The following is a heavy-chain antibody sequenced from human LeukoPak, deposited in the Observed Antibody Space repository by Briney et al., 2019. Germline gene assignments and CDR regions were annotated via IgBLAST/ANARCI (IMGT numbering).Heavy chain of an antibody. CDR2: ISYGGNT. CDR1: GGSISSYC. J-gene: IGHJ6*02. V-gene: IGHV4-59*01. Sequence: PSETLSLTCTVSGGSISSYCWSWIRQPPGKGLEWIGCISYGGNTNYNPSLKSRVTISVDTSENQFSLRLSSVTAADTAVYYCARGPYFHYYGMDVWGQGTTVTVSS. CDR3: ARGPYFHYYGMDV.